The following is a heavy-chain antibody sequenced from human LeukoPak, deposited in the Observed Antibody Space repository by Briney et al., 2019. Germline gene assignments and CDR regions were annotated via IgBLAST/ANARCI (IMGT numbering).Heavy chain of an antibody. CDR2: VNPNNGDT. Sequence: ASVKVSCKASGYSFTGYYMHWVRQAPGQGLEWMEWVNPNNGDTIYAQKFQGRVTMTRDTSISAAYMELSRLRSDDTAVYYCAGVRPGRGMDVWGQGTTVTVSS. V-gene: IGHV1-2*02. CDR3: AGVRPGRGMDV. CDR1: GYSFTGYY. J-gene: IGHJ6*02. D-gene: IGHD6-6*01.